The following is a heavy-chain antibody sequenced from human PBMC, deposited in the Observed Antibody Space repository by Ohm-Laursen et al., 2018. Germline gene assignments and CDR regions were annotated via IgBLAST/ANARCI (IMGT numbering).Heavy chain of an antibody. D-gene: IGHD6-6*01. V-gene: IGHV3-74*03. Sequence: SLRLSCTASGITFSGYWMHWVRQAPGKGLVWVSRISSDGSSTMYADSVKGRFTISRDNAEKTLYLQMNSLRAEDTAVYYCTREYSSSSAASGYWGQGTLVTVSS. CDR3: TREYSSSSAASGY. CDR1: GITFSGYW. CDR2: ISSDGSST. J-gene: IGHJ4*02.